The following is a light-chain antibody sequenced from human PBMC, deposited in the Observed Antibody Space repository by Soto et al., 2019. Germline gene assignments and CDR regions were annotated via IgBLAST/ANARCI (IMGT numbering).Light chain of an antibody. CDR2: AAS. V-gene: IGKV1-9*01. CDR3: QQLNSYPPGT. CDR1: QGISSY. Sequence: DIQLTQSPSFLSAPVGDRVTITCRASQGISSYLAWYQQKPGKAPKLLIYAASTLQSGVPSRFSGSGSGTEFTLTTSSLQPEDFANHYCQQLNSYPPGTFGGGTKVDIK. J-gene: IGKJ4*01.